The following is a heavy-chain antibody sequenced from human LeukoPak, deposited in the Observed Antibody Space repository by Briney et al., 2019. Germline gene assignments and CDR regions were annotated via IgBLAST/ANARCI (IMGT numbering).Heavy chain of an antibody. CDR2: IYHSGST. V-gene: IGHV4-38-2*01. CDR1: GYSISSGYY. Sequence: SETLSLTCAVSGYSISSGYYWGWIRQPPGKGPEWIGSIYHSGSTYYNPSLKSRVTISVDTSKNQFSLKLSSVTAADTAVYYCASLPLSKYGGNFCRRGGLIDYWGQGTLVTVSS. CDR3: ASLPLSKYGGNFCRRGGLIDY. J-gene: IGHJ4*02. D-gene: IGHD4-23*01.